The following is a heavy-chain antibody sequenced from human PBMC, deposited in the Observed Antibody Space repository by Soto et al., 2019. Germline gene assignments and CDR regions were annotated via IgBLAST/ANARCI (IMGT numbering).Heavy chain of an antibody. CDR2: IWYDGSNK. CDR3: ARSNSGYDL. J-gene: IGHJ5*02. V-gene: IGHV3-33*01. CDR1: GFTFSSYG. D-gene: IGHD5-12*01. Sequence: QVQLVESGGGVVQPGRSLRLSCAASGFTFSSYGMHWVRQAPGKGLEGVAVIWYDGSNKYYADSVKGRFTISRDNSKNTLYLQMNSLRAEDTAVYYCARSNSGYDLWGQGTLVTVSS.